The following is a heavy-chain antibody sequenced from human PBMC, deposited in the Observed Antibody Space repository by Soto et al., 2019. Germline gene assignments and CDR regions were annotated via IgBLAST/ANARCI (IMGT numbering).Heavy chain of an antibody. D-gene: IGHD1-7*01. V-gene: IGHV4-4*07. CDR3: GRESGETWDYEAS. CDR2: LNTYGNT. J-gene: IGHJ5*01. CDR1: AGSMRSYR. Sequence: QVQLQESGPGLVRPSETLSLTCTVSAGSMRSYRWSWIRQPAGRGLEWIGRLNTYGNTNYNPSLKRRVTVSVDTSRNQFFLTLRSVTAADSAVYHCGRESGETWDYEASWGHGTPVTVSS.